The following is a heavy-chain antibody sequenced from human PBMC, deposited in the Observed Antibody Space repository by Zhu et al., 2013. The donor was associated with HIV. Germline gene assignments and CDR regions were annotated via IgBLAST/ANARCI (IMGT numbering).Heavy chain of an antibody. CDR2: IIPIFGRP. V-gene: IGHV1-69*01. D-gene: IGHD3-10*02. Sequence: QVQLVQSGAEVKKPGSSVKVSCKTSGDTFSTYAISWVRQAPGQGLDWMGGIIPIFGRPNYAQKFQGRVAIAADDSTSTAYMELSSLTSEDTALYLCARALYDVRSRPDYIFYYMDVWGKGTMVSVSS. J-gene: IGHJ6*03. CDR1: GDTFSTYA. CDR3: ARALYDVRSRPDYIFYYMDV.